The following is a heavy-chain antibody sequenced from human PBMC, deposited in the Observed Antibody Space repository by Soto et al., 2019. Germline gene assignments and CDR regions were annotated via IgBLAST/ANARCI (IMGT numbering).Heavy chain of an antibody. CDR3: ARDLVSGSDFWRAYNGGYFDY. J-gene: IGHJ4*02. CDR2: ISPYNGNT. V-gene: IGHV1-18*01. D-gene: IGHD3-3*01. Sequence: QVQLVQSGAEVKRPGASVKVSCKASGYTFRNYGITWVRQAPGQGLEWMAWISPYNGNTNYAQDLQGRVTMTPDTSTSTAYMELRSLTSEDTAMYYCARDLVSGSDFWRAYNGGYFDYWGQGTVVTVSS. CDR1: GYTFRNYG.